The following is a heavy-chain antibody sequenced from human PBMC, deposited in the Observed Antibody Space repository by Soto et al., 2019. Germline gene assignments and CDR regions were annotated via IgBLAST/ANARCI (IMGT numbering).Heavy chain of an antibody. CDR2: IWYDGSNK. Sequence: PGGSLRLSCAASGFTFSSYGMHWVRQAPGKGLEWVAVIWYDGSNKYYADSVKGRFTISRDNSKNTLYLQMNSLRAEDTAVYYCAREGSLSGVVIADYYYYGMDVWGQGTTVTVSS. D-gene: IGHD3-3*01. J-gene: IGHJ6*02. CDR3: AREGSLSGVVIADYYYYGMDV. V-gene: IGHV3-33*01. CDR1: GFTFSSYG.